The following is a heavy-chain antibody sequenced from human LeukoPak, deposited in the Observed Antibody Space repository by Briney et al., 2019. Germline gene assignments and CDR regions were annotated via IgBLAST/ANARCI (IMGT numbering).Heavy chain of an antibody. J-gene: IGHJ4*02. D-gene: IGHD3/OR15-3a*01. CDR3: TRDFWTDY. Sequence: GGSLRLSCAASGFTFRNYWMSWIRQAPGRGLEWVADIKLDGTQKNYIQSVRGRFTISRDNARNFLYLQLSSLRAEDTAVYYCTRDFWTDYWGQGTLVTVSS. CDR1: GFTFRNYW. V-gene: IGHV3-7*01. CDR2: IKLDGTQK.